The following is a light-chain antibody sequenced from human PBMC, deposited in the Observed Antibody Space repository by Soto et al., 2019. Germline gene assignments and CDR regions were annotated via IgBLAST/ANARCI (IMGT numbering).Light chain of an antibody. V-gene: IGLV2-8*01. Sequence: QAVVTQPPSASGSPGQSVTISCTGTSSDVGGYNYVSWYQQHPGKAPKLMIYEVTKRPSGVPDRFSGSKSGNTASLTVSGLQAEDEGDYYCSSSAGSNNLVFGGGTKLTVL. CDR3: SSSAGSNNLV. CDR1: SSDVGGYNY. J-gene: IGLJ2*01. CDR2: EVT.